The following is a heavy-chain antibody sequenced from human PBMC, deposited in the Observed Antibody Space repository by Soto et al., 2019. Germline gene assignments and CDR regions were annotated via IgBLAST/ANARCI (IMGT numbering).Heavy chain of an antibody. V-gene: IGHV3-15*07. CDR1: GFTFSSYG. J-gene: IGHJ6*02. D-gene: IGHD3-22*01. CDR3: TTEVSSGYYGYYYGMDV. Sequence: GGSLRLSCAASGFTFSSYGMNWVRQAPGKGLEWVGRIKSKTDGGTTDYAAPVKGRFTISRDDSKNTLYLQMNSLKTEDTAVYYCTTEVSSGYYGYYYGMDVWGQGTTVTVSS. CDR2: IKSKTDGGTT.